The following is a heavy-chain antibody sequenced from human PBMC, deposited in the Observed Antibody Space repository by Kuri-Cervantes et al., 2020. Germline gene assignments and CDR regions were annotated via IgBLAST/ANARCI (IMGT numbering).Heavy chain of an antibody. V-gene: IGHV1-2*02. CDR3: ARDRGVYCTNGVCFHSPVYFDY. CDR1: GYTFTGYY. Sequence: ASVKVSCKASGYTFTGYYMHWVRQAPGQGLEWMGWINPNSGGTNYAQKFQGRVTMTRDTSISTAYMELRSLRSDDTAVYYCARDRGVYCTNGVCFHSPVYFDYWGQGTLVTVSS. D-gene: IGHD2-8*01. CDR2: INPNSGGT. J-gene: IGHJ4*02.